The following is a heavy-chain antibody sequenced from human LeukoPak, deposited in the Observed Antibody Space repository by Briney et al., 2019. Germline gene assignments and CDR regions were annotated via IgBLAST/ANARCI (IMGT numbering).Heavy chain of an antibody. CDR2: IQSTSGSL. D-gene: IGHD3-9*01. V-gene: IGHV3-48*01. CDR1: GFTFSSYH. J-gene: IGHJ4*02. CDR3: SRVVQDVTGADY. Sequence: GGSLRLSCAASGFTFSSYHMNWVRQAPGKGLEWLSYIQSTSGSLHYADSVKGRFTISRDNAKNSLYLQMNSLRAEDTAVYYCSRVVQDVTGADYWGQGTPVIVSS.